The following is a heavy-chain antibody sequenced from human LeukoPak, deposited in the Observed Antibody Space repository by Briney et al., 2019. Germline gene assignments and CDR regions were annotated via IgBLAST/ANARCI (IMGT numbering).Heavy chain of an antibody. J-gene: IGHJ4*02. CDR1: GFTFSNYA. D-gene: IGHD1-26*01. Sequence: LSGGSLRLSCAASGFTFSNYAMYWVRQAPGRGLEWVSAISGSGGSTYYADSVKGRFTISRDNSKNTLYLQMNSLRAEDTAVYYCAKGLAGSGSYSFDYWGQGTLVTVSS. CDR3: AKGLAGSGSYSFDY. V-gene: IGHV3-23*01. CDR2: ISGSGGST.